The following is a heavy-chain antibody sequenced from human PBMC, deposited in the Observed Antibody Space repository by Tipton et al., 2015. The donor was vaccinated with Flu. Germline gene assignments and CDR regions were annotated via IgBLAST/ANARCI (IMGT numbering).Heavy chain of an antibody. CDR2: IDHNGST. CDR3: ARKHYVILPGSLAGGVDY. D-gene: IGHD3-9*01. J-gene: IGHJ4*02. V-gene: IGHV4-34*01. Sequence: GLVKPSETLSLTCALYGGSFSGYFRGYYWSWIRQPPEKGLEWIGEIDHNGSTNYNPSLKSRVTISEDMSKKQFSLELSSVTAADTAVYFCARKHYVILPGSLAGGVDYWGQGTLVTVSS. CDR1: GGSFSGYFRGYY.